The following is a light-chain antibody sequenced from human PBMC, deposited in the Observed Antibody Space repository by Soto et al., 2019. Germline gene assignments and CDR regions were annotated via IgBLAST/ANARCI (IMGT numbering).Light chain of an antibody. CDR2: GAS. Sequence: EIVMTQSPATRSMSLGERATLSCRASQSVSSDLAGYQQNPGQAPRLLIYGASTRATSIPARFSGSGSGTEFTLTISSLQSEDFAVYSCQHYNDWATFGQGTKVDIK. CDR1: QSVSSD. CDR3: QHYNDWAT. V-gene: IGKV3-15*01. J-gene: IGKJ1*01.